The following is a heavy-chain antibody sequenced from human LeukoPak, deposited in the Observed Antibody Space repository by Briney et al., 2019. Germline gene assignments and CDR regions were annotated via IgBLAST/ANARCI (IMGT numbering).Heavy chain of an antibody. CDR2: IYPRDGST. CDR3: ARDQEAFDY. CDR1: GYSFTSNY. Sequence: ASVKVSCKASGYSFTSNYIHWVRQAPGQGLEWMGMIYPRDGSTSYAQKFQGRVTVTRDTSTSTVHMELSGLRSEDTAVYYCARDQEAFDYWGQGTLVTVPS. J-gene: IGHJ4*02. V-gene: IGHV1-46*01.